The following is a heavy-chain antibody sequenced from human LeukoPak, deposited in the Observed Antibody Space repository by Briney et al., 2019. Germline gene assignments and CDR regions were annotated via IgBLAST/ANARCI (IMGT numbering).Heavy chain of an antibody. CDR3: ASLMVRGEPSDY. CDR1: GFTFSSYA. CDR2: ISYDGSNK. V-gene: IGHV3-30-3*01. Sequence: GGSLRLSCAASGFTFSSYAMHWVRQAPGKGLEWVAVISYDGSNKYYADSVKGRFTISRDNSKNTLYLQMNSLRAEDTAVYYCASLMVRGEPSDYWGQGTLVTVSS. J-gene: IGHJ4*02. D-gene: IGHD3-10*01.